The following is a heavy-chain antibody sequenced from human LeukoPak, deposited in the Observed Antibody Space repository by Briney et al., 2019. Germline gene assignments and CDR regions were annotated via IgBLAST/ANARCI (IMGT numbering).Heavy chain of an antibody. CDR2: IYSGGTT. D-gene: IGHD6-19*01. CDR1: GFTVGSNT. J-gene: IGHJ4*02. CDR3: ATIVSDSSGWYHFDH. Sequence: GGSLRLSCAASGFTVGSNTMSWVRQAPGKGLEWVSIIYSGGTTNYADSVKGRFTISRDYSKNTLNLQMSSLRVEDTAVYYCATIVSDSSGWYHFDHWGQGALVTVSS. V-gene: IGHV3-66*01.